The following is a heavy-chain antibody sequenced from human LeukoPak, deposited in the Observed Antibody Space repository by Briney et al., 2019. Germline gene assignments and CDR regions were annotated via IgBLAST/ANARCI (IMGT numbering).Heavy chain of an antibody. V-gene: IGHV1-18*01. CDR3: ARDYYYDDSGQPVRLDY. J-gene: IGHJ4*02. Sequence: VASVKVSCKASGYTFTSYGISWVRQAPGQGLEWMGWISAYNGNTNYAQKLQGRVTMTTDTSTSTAYMELRSLRAEDTAVYYCARDYYYDDSGQPVRLDYWGQGTLVTVSS. CDR1: GYTFTSYG. CDR2: ISAYNGNT. D-gene: IGHD3-22*01.